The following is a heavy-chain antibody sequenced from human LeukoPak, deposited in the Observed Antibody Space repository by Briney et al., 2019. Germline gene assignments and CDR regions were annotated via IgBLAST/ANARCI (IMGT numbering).Heavy chain of an antibody. V-gene: IGHV3-7*01. D-gene: IGHD3-9*01. CDR1: GFTFSSYC. J-gene: IGHJ4*02. CDR2: IKQDGSEE. Sequence: GGSLRLSCAASGFTFSSYCMTWVRQAPGKGLEWLANIKQDGSEEYYVDSVKGRFTISRDNAKNSLYLQMNSLTAEDTAVYYCARDHDWAFDYWGQGTVVTVSS. CDR3: ARDHDWAFDY.